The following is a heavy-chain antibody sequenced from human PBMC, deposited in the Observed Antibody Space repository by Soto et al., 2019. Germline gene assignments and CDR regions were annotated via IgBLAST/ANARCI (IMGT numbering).Heavy chain of an antibody. CDR3: ARGYDILTGPLDY. CDR2: ISYSGST. Sequence: SDTLSLTCTVSGGSISSYIYYWGWIRQSPEKGLEWIASISYSGSTYYNPTLKSRLIISVDTSKSQFSLKLSSVTAADTAVYYCARGYDILTGPLDYWGPGTLV. J-gene: IGHJ4*02. V-gene: IGHV4-39*01. D-gene: IGHD3-9*01. CDR1: GGSISSYIYY.